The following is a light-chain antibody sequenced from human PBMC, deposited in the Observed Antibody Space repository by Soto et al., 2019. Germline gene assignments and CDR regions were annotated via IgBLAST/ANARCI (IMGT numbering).Light chain of an antibody. CDR1: SSNIGAGYD. V-gene: IGLV1-40*01. CDR2: GNN. J-gene: IGLJ7*01. CDR3: QSYDSSLGGAV. Sequence: QSVLTQPPSVSGAPGQRVTISCTGSSSNIGAGYDVHWYQQLPGTAPKLLIYGNNNRPSGVPDRFSGSKSGTSASLAITGLQAEDEADYYGQSYDSSLGGAVFGGGTQLTVL.